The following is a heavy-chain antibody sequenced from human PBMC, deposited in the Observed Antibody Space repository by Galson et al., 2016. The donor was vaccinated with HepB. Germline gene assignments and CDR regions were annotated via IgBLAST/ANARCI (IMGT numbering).Heavy chain of an antibody. CDR3: AKGSTDYGIDY. Sequence: SLRLSCAASGFTSSSYGMHWVRQAPGKGLEWVTIISYDGSNEYYADSVKGRFTISRDISKNTLYLQMNSLRAEDTAMYYCAKGSTDYGIDYWGQGTLVTVSS. V-gene: IGHV3-30*18. D-gene: IGHD4-17*01. CDR1: GFTSSSYG. J-gene: IGHJ4*02. CDR2: ISYDGSNE.